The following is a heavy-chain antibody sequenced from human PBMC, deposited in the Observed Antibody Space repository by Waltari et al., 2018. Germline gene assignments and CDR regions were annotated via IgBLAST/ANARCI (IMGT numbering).Heavy chain of an antibody. J-gene: IGHJ6*02. D-gene: IGHD2-2*02. Sequence: QVQLVQSGAEVKKPGASVKVSCKASGSPVPSYDNNWVRQATGQGLEWMGWMNPNSGNTGYAQKFQGRVTMTRNTSISTAYMELSSLRSEDTAVYYCARAGIYQLLYAYYYYGMDVWGQGTTVTVSS. CDR2: MNPNSGNT. V-gene: IGHV1-8*01. CDR1: GSPVPSYD. CDR3: ARAGIYQLLYAYYYYGMDV.